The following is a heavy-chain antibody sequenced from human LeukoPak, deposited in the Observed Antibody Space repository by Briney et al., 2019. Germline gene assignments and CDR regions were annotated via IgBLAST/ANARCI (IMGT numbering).Heavy chain of an antibody. J-gene: IGHJ4*02. Sequence: GGSLRLSCAASGFTFSSYSMNWVRQTPGKGLEWVSSISSRSTYIYYADSVKSRFTISRDNAKNSLYLQMNSLRAEDTAVYYCAREPTAMILWGQGTLVTVSS. V-gene: IGHV3-21*01. CDR3: AREPTAMIL. CDR2: ISSRSTYI. CDR1: GFTFSSYS. D-gene: IGHD5-18*01.